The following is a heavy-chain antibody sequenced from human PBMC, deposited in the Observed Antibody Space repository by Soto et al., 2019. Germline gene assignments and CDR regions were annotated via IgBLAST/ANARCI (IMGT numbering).Heavy chain of an antibody. D-gene: IGHD3-22*01. CDR2: ISNDGSNK. Sequence: QVQLVESGGGVVQPGRSLRLSCAASGFTFSNYGMHWVRQAPGKGLEWVAVISNDGSNKYYADSVKGRFTISRDNSKNTLYLQMNSLRAEDTALYYCAKEWVYDSSGWSFDYWGQGTLVTVSS. CDR1: GFTFSNYG. CDR3: AKEWVYDSSGWSFDY. J-gene: IGHJ4*02. V-gene: IGHV3-30*18.